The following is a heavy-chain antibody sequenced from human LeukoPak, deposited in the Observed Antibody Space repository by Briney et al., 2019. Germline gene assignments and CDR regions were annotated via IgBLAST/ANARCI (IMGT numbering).Heavy chain of an antibody. CDR2: IRSNSDGGTI. CDR3: TTGNWGPY. CDR1: GFTFGSYA. Sequence: GGSLRLSCAASGFTFGSYAMSWVRQAPGKGLEWVGRIRSNSDGGTIDYAAPVKGRFALSRDDSKNTLYLQMNSLKTEDTAVYYCTTGNWGPYWGQGTLVTVSS. D-gene: IGHD3-16*01. J-gene: IGHJ4*02. V-gene: IGHV3-15*01.